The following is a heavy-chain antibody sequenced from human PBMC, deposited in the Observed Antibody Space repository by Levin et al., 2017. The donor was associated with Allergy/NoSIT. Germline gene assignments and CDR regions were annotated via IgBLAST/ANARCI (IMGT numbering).Heavy chain of an antibody. Sequence: PGGSLRLSCAASGFSLNNHAMNWVRLAPGKGLEWLTLSSYDGRKTYYADSVKGRFTISRDNSWNTLYLHMNSLRPEDTAVYYCARGFANKDNSFYRHFDYWGQGILVIVSS. CDR2: SSYDGRKT. V-gene: IGHV3-30*03. CDR1: GFSLNNHA. CDR3: ARGFANKDNSFYRHFDY. J-gene: IGHJ4*02. D-gene: IGHD2-2*01.